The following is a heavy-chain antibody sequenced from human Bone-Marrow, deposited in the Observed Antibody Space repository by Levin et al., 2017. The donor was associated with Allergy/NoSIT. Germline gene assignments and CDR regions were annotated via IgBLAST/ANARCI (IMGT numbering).Heavy chain of an antibody. CDR3: TRVRWNDGYYYGMDV. D-gene: IGHD1-1*01. Sequence: GESLKISCAASGFSFSTYSMNWVRQAPGKGLEWLSYISSSRSPKYYADSVTGRFTISRDNGKNSLYLQMNSLRAEDTAVYYCTRVRWNDGYYYGMDVWGQGTTVIVSS. CDR1: GFSFSTYS. V-gene: IGHV3-48*01. CDR2: ISSSRSPK. J-gene: IGHJ6*02.